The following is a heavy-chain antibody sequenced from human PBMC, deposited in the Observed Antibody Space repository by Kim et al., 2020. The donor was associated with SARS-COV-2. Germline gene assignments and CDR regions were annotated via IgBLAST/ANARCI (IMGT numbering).Heavy chain of an antibody. D-gene: IGHD1-26*01. CDR1: GFTFSDHY. Sequence: GGSLRLSCAASGFTFSDHYMDWVRQAPGKGLEWVGRTRNKANSYTTEYAASVKGRFTISRDDSKNSLYLQMNSLKTEDTAVYYCARVYQGVGANSVDYWGQGTLVTVSS. V-gene: IGHV3-72*01. J-gene: IGHJ4*02. CDR3: ARVYQGVGANSVDY. CDR2: TRNKANSYTT.